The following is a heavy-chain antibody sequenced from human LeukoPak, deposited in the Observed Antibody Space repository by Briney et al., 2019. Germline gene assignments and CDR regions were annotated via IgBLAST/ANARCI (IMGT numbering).Heavy chain of an antibody. CDR3: ARDVGVSQFDS. J-gene: IGHJ4*02. V-gene: IGHV1-18*01. CDR2: ISGYNGKT. CDR1: GYTFTNYG. Sequence: GASVKASCKASGYTFTNYGFSWVRQAPGQGLEWMGWISGYNGKTDYSQKLQGRVTMTTETSTSTAYMELRSLTSDDTAVYFCARDVGVSQFDSWGQGTLVIVSS. D-gene: IGHD3-10*01.